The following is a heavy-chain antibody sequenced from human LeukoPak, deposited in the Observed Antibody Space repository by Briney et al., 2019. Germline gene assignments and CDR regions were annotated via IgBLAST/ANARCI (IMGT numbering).Heavy chain of an antibody. CDR3: ARSYYDSSGPNWFDP. D-gene: IGHD3-22*01. J-gene: IGHJ5*02. CDR1: GGTFSSYA. Sequence: SVKVSCKASGGTFSSYAISWVRQAPGQGLEWMGRIIPIFGTANYAQKFQGRVTMTRDTSTSTVYMELSSLRSEDTAVYYCARSYYDSSGPNWFDPWGQGTLVTVSS. CDR2: IIPIFGTA. V-gene: IGHV1-69*05.